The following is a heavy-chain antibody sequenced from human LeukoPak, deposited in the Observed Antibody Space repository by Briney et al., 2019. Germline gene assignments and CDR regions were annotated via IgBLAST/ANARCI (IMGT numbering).Heavy chain of an antibody. CDR2: ISGSGGST. CDR1: GFTFSSYA. CDR3: AKLPHSIYEKYFQH. Sequence: SGGSLRLSYAASGFTFSSYAMSWVRQAPGKGLEWVSAISGSGGSTYYADSVKGRFTISRDNSKNTLYLQMNSLRAEDTAVYYCAKLPHSIYEKYFQHWGQGTLVTVSS. J-gene: IGHJ1*01. D-gene: IGHD5/OR15-5a*01. V-gene: IGHV3-23*01.